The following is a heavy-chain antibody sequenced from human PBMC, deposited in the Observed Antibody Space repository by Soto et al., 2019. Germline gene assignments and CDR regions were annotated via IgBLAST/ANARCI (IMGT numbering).Heavy chain of an antibody. V-gene: IGHV1-2*02. Sequence: QVQLVQSGAEVKQPGASVKVSCTASGYTFAANYIHWVRQAPGQGLEWMGWINPNSGAANYAQELQGRVTMTRDKSISKASIELGSLGSAKPAMYSCAGGGEWELSQVDYWGQGTLVTVSS. CDR1: GYTFAANY. CDR3: AGGGEWELSQVDY. CDR2: INPNSGAA. J-gene: IGHJ4*02. D-gene: IGHD1-26*01.